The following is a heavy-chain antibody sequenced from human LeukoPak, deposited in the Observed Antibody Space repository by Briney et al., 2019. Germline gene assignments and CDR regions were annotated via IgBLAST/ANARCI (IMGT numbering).Heavy chain of an antibody. CDR1: GDSVSINSAS. D-gene: IGHD6-19*01. CDR3: ARDEAGSGWSQRHFDY. Sequence: SQTLSLTCAISGDSVSINSASWNWIRQSPSRGLEWLGRTFYRSKWYYDYAVSVKSRITINPVTSKNQFSLQLNSVTPEDTAVYYCARDEAGSGWSQRHFDYWGQGTLVTVSS. CDR2: TFYRSKWYY. V-gene: IGHV6-1*01. J-gene: IGHJ4*02.